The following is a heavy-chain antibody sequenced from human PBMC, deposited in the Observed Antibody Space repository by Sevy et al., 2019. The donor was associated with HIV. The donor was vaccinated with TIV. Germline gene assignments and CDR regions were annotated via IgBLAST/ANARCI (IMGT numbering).Heavy chain of an antibody. CDR2: ISSSGGYT. J-gene: IGHJ4*02. CDR3: AIDPWDLGGRPY. V-gene: IGHV3-23*01. Sequence: GGSLRLSCAASGFTFISYAMTWVRQAPGKGLEWVSTISSSGGYTYYSDSVKGRFIISRDNSKKTVDLQMNSLRAEDTAVYYCAIDPWDLGGRPYWGQGTLVTVSS. CDR1: GFTFISYA. D-gene: IGHD1-26*01.